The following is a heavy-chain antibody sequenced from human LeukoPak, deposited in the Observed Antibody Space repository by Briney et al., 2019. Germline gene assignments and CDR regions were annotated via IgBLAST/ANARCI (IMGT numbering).Heavy chain of an antibody. J-gene: IGHJ6*03. D-gene: IGHD6-13*01. CDR1: RFTFSNYW. CDR2: ISYDGSSK. Sequence: GGSLRLSCAASRFTFSNYWMAWVRQAPGKGLEWVSVISYDGSSKFYADSVKGRFTISRDNSKNTLYLQMNSLRTEDTAVYYCAKDSASGSSWYYYMDVWGKGTTVTVSS. V-gene: IGHV3-30*18. CDR3: AKDSASGSSWYYYMDV.